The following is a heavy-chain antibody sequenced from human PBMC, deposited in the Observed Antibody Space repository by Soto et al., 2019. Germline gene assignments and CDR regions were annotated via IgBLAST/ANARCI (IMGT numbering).Heavy chain of an antibody. Sequence: QVQLQQWGAGLLKPSETLSLTCAVYGGSFSGYYWSWIRQPPGKGLEWIGEINHSGSTNYNPSLKSRVTISVDTSKNQFSLKLSSVTAADTAVYYCASRDYGDSPVDYWGQGTIVTVSS. J-gene: IGHJ4*02. D-gene: IGHD4-17*01. CDR1: GGSFSGYY. CDR2: INHSGST. CDR3: ASRDYGDSPVDY. V-gene: IGHV4-34*01.